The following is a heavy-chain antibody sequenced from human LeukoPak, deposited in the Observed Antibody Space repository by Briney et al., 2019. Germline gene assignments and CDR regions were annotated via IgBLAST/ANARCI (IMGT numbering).Heavy chain of an antibody. CDR3: TRLSITMTSSGSYDP. CDR1: VFNYSGSA. J-gene: IGHJ5*02. D-gene: IGHD3-10*01. Sequence: PGGSLKLSCAASVFNYSGSAMHWVRQASGKGLEWVGRIRSKANSYATAYAASVKGRFTISRDDSKNTAYLQMNSLKTEDTAVYYCTRLSITMTSSGSYDPWGQGTLVTVSS. V-gene: IGHV3-73*01. CDR2: IRSKANSYAT.